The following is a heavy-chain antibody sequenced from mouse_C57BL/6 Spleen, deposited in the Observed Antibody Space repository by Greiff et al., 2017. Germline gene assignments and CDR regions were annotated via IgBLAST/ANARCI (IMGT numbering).Heavy chain of an antibody. CDR2: IHPNSGST. D-gene: IGHD1-1*01. J-gene: IGHJ2*01. Sequence: QVQLQQPGAELVKPGASVKLSCKASGYTFTSYWMHWVKQRPGQGLEWIGMIHPNSGSTNYNEKFKSKATLTVDKSSSTAYMQLGSLTSEDSAVYYCARDYYGRAHSFDYWGQGTTLTVSS. CDR1: GYTFTSYW. V-gene: IGHV1-64*01. CDR3: ARDYYGRAHSFDY.